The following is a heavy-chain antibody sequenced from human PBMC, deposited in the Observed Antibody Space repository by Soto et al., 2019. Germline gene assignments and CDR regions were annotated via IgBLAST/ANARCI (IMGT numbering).Heavy chain of an antibody. CDR2: ISGSGDRT. D-gene: IGHD3-3*01. V-gene: IGHV3-23*01. J-gene: IGHJ4*02. CDR1: GFTFSSYS. CDR3: AKDPDFWSGYLDY. Sequence: GGSLRLSCAASGFTFSSYSMNWVRQAPGKGLEWVSAISGSGDRTFYADSVQGRFTISRDNSENTLYLLINSPRVEDTAVYFCAKDPDFWSGYLDYWGQGTLVTVSS.